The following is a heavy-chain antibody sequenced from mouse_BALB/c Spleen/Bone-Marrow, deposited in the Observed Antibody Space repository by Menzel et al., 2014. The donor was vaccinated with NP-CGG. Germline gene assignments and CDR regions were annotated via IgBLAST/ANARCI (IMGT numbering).Heavy chain of an antibody. CDR2: ISDGGSYT. CDR1: GFTFSDYY. V-gene: IGHV5-4*02. CDR3: ARVLRPHYYAMDY. Sequence: EVQLVESGGGLAKPGGSLKLSCAASGFTFSDYYMYWVRQTPEKRLEWVATISDGGSYTYYPDSVKGRFTISRDNAKNNLYLQMSSLKSEDTAMYYCARVLRPHYYAMDYWGHGTSVTVSS. J-gene: IGHJ4*01. D-gene: IGHD1-2*01.